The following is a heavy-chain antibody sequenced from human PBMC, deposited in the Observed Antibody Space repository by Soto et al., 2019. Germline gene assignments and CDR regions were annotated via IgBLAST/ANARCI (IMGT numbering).Heavy chain of an antibody. CDR1: GYTFTGYY. CDR2: INPNSGGT. Sequence: ASVKVSCKASGYTFTGYYMHWVRQAPGQGLEWMGWINPNSGGTNYAQKFQGWVTMTRDTSISTAYMELSRLRSDDTAVYYCASQREPQSTGEGGDAFDIWGQGTMVTVSS. J-gene: IGHJ3*02. CDR3: ASQREPQSTGEGGDAFDI. D-gene: IGHD7-27*01. V-gene: IGHV1-2*04.